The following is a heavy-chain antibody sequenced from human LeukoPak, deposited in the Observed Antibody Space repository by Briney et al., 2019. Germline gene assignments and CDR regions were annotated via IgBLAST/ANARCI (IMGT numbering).Heavy chain of an antibody. CDR1: GFTLTTYA. CDR2: ISSSGIST. D-gene: IGHD6-19*01. V-gene: IGHV3-23*01. Sequence: GGSLRLSCAVSGFTLTTYAMHWVRQAPGRGLEWVSAISSSGISTYYADSVKGRFTISRDNSKNTLYLQMNSLRAEDTAVYYCAKGSSGWYTPDYWGQGNLVIVSS. CDR3: AKGSSGWYTPDY. J-gene: IGHJ4*02.